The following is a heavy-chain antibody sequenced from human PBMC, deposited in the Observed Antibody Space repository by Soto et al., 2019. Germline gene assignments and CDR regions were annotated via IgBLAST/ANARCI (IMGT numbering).Heavy chain of an antibody. CDR3: AKEKISTSCCNWFDP. CDR1: GFTFTSSA. V-gene: IGHV1-58*01. Sequence: SVKVSCKASGFTFTSSAVQWVRQARGQRLEWIGWIVVGSGNTNYAQKFQERVTITRDMSTSTAYMELSSLRSEDTAVYYCAKEKISTSCCNWFDPWGQGTLVTVSS. D-gene: IGHD2-2*01. J-gene: IGHJ5*02. CDR2: IVVGSGNT.